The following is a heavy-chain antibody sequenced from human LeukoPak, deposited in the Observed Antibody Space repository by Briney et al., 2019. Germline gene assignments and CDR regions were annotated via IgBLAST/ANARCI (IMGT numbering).Heavy chain of an antibody. J-gene: IGHJ3*02. D-gene: IGHD3-22*01. CDR3: ARGFGYYDSSGYLQAFDI. CDR2: IYYSGST. Sequence: SETLSLTCTVSDGSINNDYWRWIRQPPGKGLEWIGYIYYSGSTNYNPSLKSRVTISVDTSKIQFSLKLSSVTAADTAVYYCARGFGYYDSSGYLQAFDIWGQGTMVTVSS. V-gene: IGHV4-59*01. CDR1: DGSINNDY.